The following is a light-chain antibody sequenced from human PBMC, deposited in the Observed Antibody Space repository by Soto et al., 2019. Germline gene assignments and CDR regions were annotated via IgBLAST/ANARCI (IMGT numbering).Light chain of an antibody. V-gene: IGKV1-5*03. CDR3: QQYNSFSGT. CDR2: KAS. Sequence: DIQMTQSPSTLSASVGDRVTITCRASQSISSWLAWYQQKPGKAPKLLIYKASTLESGVPSRFSGSGSGTEFTLTISRLQPDDFATYYCQQYNSFSGTFGQGTKVKI. CDR1: QSISSW. J-gene: IGKJ1*01.